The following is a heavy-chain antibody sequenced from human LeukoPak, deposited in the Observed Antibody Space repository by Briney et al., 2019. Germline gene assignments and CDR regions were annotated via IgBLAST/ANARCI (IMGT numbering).Heavy chain of an antibody. D-gene: IGHD3-22*01. CDR2: INPNSGGT. V-gene: IGHV1-2*02. CDR1: GYTFTGYY. CDR3: ARYYYDSSGYPDYYYYYYMDV. Sequence: ASVKVSCKASGYTFTGYYMHWVRQAPGQGLEWMGWINPNSGGTNYAQKFQGRVTMTRDTSISTAYMELSRLRSDDTAMYYCARYYYDSSGYPDYYYYYYMDVWGKGTTVTISS. J-gene: IGHJ6*03.